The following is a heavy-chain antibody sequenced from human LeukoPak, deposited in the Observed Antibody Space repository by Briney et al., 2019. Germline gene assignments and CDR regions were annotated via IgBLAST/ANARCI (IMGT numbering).Heavy chain of an antibody. Sequence: SETLSPTCAVSGGSISSSNWWTWVRQPPGKGLEWIGEIFHSGSTNYNPSLKSRVTISVDKSKNQFSLKLSSVTAADTAVYYCARANLVVVPTAIYYYGMDVWGKGTTVTVSS. V-gene: IGHV4-4*02. CDR1: GGSISSSNW. D-gene: IGHD2-2*01. CDR2: IFHSGST. CDR3: ARANLVVVPTAIYYYGMDV. J-gene: IGHJ6*04.